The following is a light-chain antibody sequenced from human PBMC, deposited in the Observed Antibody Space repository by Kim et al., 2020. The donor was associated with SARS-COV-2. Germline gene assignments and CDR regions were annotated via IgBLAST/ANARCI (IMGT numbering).Light chain of an antibody. Sequence: ASVGDRVTITCRASQDITTALAWYQQKPGKTPKLLMYDVSTLESGVPSRFSGSGSGTDFTLTIGSLQPEDFATYYCQQFKNYPRTFGRGTKVDIK. CDR1: QDITTA. J-gene: IGKJ1*01. CDR2: DVS. CDR3: QQFKNYPRT. V-gene: IGKV1D-13*01.